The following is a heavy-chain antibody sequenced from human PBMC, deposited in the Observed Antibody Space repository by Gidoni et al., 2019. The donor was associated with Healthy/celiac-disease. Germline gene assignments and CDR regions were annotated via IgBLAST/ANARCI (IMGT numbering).Heavy chain of an antibody. CDR1: GFTFSSYS. Sequence: EVQLVESGGGLVKPGGSLRLSCAASGFTFSSYSMNWVRQAPGKGLDWVSSISSSSSYIYYADSVKGRFTISRDNARNSLYLQMNSLRAEDTAVYYCARADIVVVVAAGDYWGQGTLVTVSS. V-gene: IGHV3-21*01. CDR3: ARADIVVVVAAGDY. CDR2: ISSSSSYI. D-gene: IGHD2-15*01. J-gene: IGHJ4*02.